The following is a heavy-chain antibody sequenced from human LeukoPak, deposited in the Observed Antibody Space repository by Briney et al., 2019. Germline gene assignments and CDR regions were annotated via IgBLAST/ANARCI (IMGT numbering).Heavy chain of an antibody. CDR2: ISSSSSYI. J-gene: IGHJ6*03. D-gene: IGHD3-10*01. CDR1: GFTFSSYS. Sequence: GGSLRLSCAASGFTFSSYSMNWVRQAPGKGLEWVSSISSSSSYIYYADSVKGRSTISRDNAKNSLYLQMMSLRAEDTAVYYCAREGRGILSPVYYMDVWGKGTTVTVSS. CDR3: AREGRGILSPVYYMDV. V-gene: IGHV3-21*01.